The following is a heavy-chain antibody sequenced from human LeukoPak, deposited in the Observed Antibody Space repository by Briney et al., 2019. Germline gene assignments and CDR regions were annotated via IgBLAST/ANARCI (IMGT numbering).Heavy chain of an antibody. D-gene: IGHD3-22*01. CDR1: GYTFSVSG. J-gene: IGHJ3*02. CDR2: ISAYNGNT. Sequence: ASVKVSCKASGYTFSVSGLAWVRQAPGQGLEWMGWISAYNGNTNYAQKLQGRLTLTTDTSTSTAYMELRSLTSDDTAIYYCARARRRAGSMIVSGSEYDIWGQGTMVTVSS. CDR3: ARARRRAGSMIVSGSEYDI. V-gene: IGHV1-18*01.